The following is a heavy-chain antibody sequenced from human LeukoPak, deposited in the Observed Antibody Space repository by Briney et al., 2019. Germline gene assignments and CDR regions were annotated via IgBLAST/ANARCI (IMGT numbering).Heavy chain of an antibody. Sequence: SETLSPTCTVSGDSISSSTYYWGWIRQPPGKGLEWIGTVYYSGSTYYNPSLKSRVTISVDTSKNQFSLKLSSVTAADTAVYYCARNLAGHFGGFYFDDWGQGTLVTVSS. J-gene: IGHJ4*02. CDR3: ARNLAGHFGGFYFDD. CDR1: GDSISSSTYY. D-gene: IGHD2-21*01. V-gene: IGHV4-39*07. CDR2: VYYSGST.